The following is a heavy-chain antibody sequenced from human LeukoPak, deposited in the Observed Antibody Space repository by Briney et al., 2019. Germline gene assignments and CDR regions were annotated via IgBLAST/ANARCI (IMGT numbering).Heavy chain of an antibody. V-gene: IGHV1-18*01. CDR2: INAYNGNT. Sequence: ASVKVSCKASGYTFTNYGISWVRQAPGQGLEWMGWINAYNGNTNYVQKLQGRVTMTTDTSTSTAYMHLRSLRSDDTAVYFCARSLKCDNSCDYNWFDPWGQGTLVTVSS. CDR1: GYTFTNYG. D-gene: IGHD2-15*01. CDR3: ARSLKCDNSCDYNWFDP. J-gene: IGHJ5*02.